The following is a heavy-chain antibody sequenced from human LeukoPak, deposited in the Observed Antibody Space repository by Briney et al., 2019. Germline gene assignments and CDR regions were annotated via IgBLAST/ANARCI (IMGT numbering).Heavy chain of an antibody. CDR3: ARQTYDYWMDS. CDR2: IYPGNSDT. CDR1: GYSFTSYW. J-gene: IGHJ5*01. V-gene: IGHV5-51*01. D-gene: IGHD3/OR15-3a*01. Sequence: GESLKISCKGSGYSFTSYWIGWVRQMPGKGLEWMGIIYPGNSDTRYSPPFQGHVSISADKSIGTAYLHWSSLEASDTAIYFCARQTYDYWMDSWGQGTLVTVSS.